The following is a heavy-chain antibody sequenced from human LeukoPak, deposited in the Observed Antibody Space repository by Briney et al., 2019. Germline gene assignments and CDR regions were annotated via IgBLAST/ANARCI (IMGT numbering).Heavy chain of an antibody. Sequence: ASVKVSCKASGYTFTGYYMHWVRQAPGQGLEWMGWINPNSGGTNYAQKFQGRVTMTRDTSISTAYMELSRLRSDDTAVYYCARDQTMITFGGVIPSGWFDPWGQGTLVTVSS. CDR1: GYTFTGYY. CDR2: INPNSGGT. J-gene: IGHJ5*02. V-gene: IGHV1-2*02. D-gene: IGHD3-16*02. CDR3: ARDQTMITFGGVIPSGWFDP.